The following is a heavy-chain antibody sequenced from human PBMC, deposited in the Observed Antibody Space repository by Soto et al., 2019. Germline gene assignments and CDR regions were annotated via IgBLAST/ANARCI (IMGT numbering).Heavy chain of an antibody. Sequence: QVQLQQWGAGVLKPWETLSLMCSVYGGSFSGHRWNWIRQSPGKGLEWIGEISHSGITTYNPSLPGRASTSVAASKNRVSLRLSSVPAADTGVYYCARARARWGQWLILNYWGQGTRVTVSS. V-gene: IGHV4-34*01. D-gene: IGHD6-19*01. CDR2: ISHSGIT. CDR1: GGSFSGHR. CDR3: ARARARWGQWLILNY. J-gene: IGHJ4*02.